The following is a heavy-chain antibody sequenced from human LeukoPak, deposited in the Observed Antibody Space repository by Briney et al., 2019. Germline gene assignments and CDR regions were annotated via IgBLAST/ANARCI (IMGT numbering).Heavy chain of an antibody. D-gene: IGHD1-26*01. Sequence: GGSLRLSCAASGFTFSIYAMSWVRQAPGKGLEWVAFIRYDGSKKNYANSVKGRFTISRDNSENTLYLQMNSLRVEDTAVYFCAKEWYSGSPGDYWGQGTLLTVSS. CDR2: IRYDGSKK. CDR1: GFTFSIYA. J-gene: IGHJ4*02. CDR3: AKEWYSGSPGDY. V-gene: IGHV3-30*02.